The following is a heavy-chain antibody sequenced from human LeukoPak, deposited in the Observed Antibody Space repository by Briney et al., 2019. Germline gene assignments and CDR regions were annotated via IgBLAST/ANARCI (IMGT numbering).Heavy chain of an antibody. CDR3: ARVPRYCSSTSCYKTSY. D-gene: IGHD2-2*02. Sequence: GGSLRLSCAASGFTFSSYWMHWVRQAPGKGLVWVSRINTDGSSTGYADSVKGRFTISRDNAKNTLYLQMNSLRAEDTAVYYCARVPRYCSSTSCYKTSYWGQGTLVTVSS. CDR1: GFTFSSYW. CDR2: INTDGSST. J-gene: IGHJ4*02. V-gene: IGHV3-74*01.